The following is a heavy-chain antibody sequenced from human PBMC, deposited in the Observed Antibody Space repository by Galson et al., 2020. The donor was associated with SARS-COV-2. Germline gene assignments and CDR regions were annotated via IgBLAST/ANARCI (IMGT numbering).Heavy chain of an antibody. CDR2: IDPSDSYT. V-gene: IGHV5-10-1*01. Sequence: GESLKISCKGSGYSFTSYWISWVRQMPGKGLEWMGRIDPSDSYTNYSPSFQGHVTISADKSISTAYLQWSSLKASDTAMYYCARTSYYDILTGYYTSGGYWGQGTLVTVSS. CDR3: ARTSYYDILTGYYTSGGY. D-gene: IGHD3-9*01. J-gene: IGHJ4*02. CDR1: GYSFTSYW.